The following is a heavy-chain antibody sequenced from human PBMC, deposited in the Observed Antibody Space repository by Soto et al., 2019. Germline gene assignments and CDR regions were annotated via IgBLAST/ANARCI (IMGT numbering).Heavy chain of an antibody. CDR2: IRWNRGSR. V-gene: IGHV3-9*01. J-gene: IGHJ4*02. Sequence: GGSRRLSCAASGFTFYDFAMHWVRQAPGRGLEWVSGIRWNRGSRCYADSVKGRFTISRDNSKNSLYLQMNSLRAEDTALYYCAKETTIAVLGVIAYRGQGTPVTVPS. CDR3: AKETTIAVLGVIAY. D-gene: IGHD6-19*01. CDR1: GFTFYDFA.